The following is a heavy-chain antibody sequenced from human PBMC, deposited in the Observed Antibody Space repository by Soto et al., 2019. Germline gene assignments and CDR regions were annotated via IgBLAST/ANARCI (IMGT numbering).Heavy chain of an antibody. CDR3: ARAEITIFGVVVWGYYYYGMDV. V-gene: IGHV1-8*01. J-gene: IGHJ6*02. Sequence: ASVKVSCKASGYTFTSYDINWVRQATGQGLEWMGWMNPNSGNTGYAQKFQGRVTMTRNTSISTAYMELSSLRSEDTAVYCCARAEITIFGVVVWGYYYYGMDVWGQGTTVTVSS. CDR2: MNPNSGNT. CDR1: GYTFTSYD. D-gene: IGHD3-3*01.